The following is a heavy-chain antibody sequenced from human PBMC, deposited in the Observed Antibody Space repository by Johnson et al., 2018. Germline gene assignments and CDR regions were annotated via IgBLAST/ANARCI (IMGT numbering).Heavy chain of an antibody. CDR1: GFTFSDYY. Sequence: VQLLESGGGLVQXGRSLRLSCAASGFTFSDYYMSWIRQAPGKGLEWVSYISSSGSTIYYADSVKGRFTISRDNAKNSLYLQMNSLRAEDTAVYYCARVDGNYVIYYYYYYMDVWGKGTTVTVSS. V-gene: IGHV3-11*04. CDR3: ARVDGNYVIYYYYYYMDV. CDR2: ISSSGSTI. D-gene: IGHD4-17*01. J-gene: IGHJ6*03.